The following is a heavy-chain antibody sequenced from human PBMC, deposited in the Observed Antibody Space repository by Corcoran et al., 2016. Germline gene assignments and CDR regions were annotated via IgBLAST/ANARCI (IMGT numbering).Heavy chain of an antibody. CDR3: AGVDVVVPAAIWASVGYCGIDV. D-gene: IGHD2-2*02. V-gene: IGHV4-34*01. CDR2: INHSGST. CDR1: GGSFSGYY. Sequence: QVQLQQWGAGLLKPSETLSLTCAVYGGSFSGYYWSWIRQPPGKGLEWIGEINHSGSTNYNPSLKSRVTISVDTSKNQFSLKLSSVTAADTAVYYCAGVDVVVPAAIWASVGYCGIDVWGQGTTVTVS. J-gene: IGHJ6*02.